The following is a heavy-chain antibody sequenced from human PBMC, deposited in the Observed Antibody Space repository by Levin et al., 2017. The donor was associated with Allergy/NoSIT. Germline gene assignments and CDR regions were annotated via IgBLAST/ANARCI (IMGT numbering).Heavy chain of an antibody. CDR2: ISSSSSII. CDR3: ARGGVDGSGSYYYYYYMDV. V-gene: IGHV3-48*01. Sequence: GGSLRLSCAASGFTFSSYSMNWVRQAPGKGLEWVSYISSSSSIIYYADSVKGRFTISRDNAKNSLYLQMNSLRAEDTAVYYCARGGVDGSGSYYYYYYMDVWGKGTTVTVSS. J-gene: IGHJ6*03. CDR1: GFTFSSYS. D-gene: IGHD3-10*01.